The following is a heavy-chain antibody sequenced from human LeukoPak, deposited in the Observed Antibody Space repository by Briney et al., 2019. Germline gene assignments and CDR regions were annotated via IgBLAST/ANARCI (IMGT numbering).Heavy chain of an antibody. CDR3: AKEGRDSGGYNGWFEP. Sequence: SETLSLTCTVSGGSITSGAYCWSWIRQHPGKGLEWIGYVCHDGASSYNPSLKSRITVAIDTSRNQFSLKLNSVTAADTAVFYCAKEGRDSGGYNGWFEPWGQGTLVTVSS. J-gene: IGHJ5*02. CDR1: GGSITSGAYC. D-gene: IGHD2-15*01. V-gene: IGHV4-31*03. CDR2: VCHDGAS.